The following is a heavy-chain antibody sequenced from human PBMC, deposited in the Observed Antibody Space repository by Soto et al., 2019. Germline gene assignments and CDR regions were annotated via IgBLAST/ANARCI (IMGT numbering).Heavy chain of an antibody. CDR3: ARADEARIAARPPSYYYYSGMDV. V-gene: IGHV3-30*03. CDR1: GFTFNNYG. D-gene: IGHD6-6*01. Sequence: MRLSCAATGFTFNNYGMHWVRQAPGTGLEWVTLISYDGSDKYYADSVKGRFTISRDNAKNSLYLQMNSLRAEDTAVYYCARADEARIAARPPSYYYYSGMDVWGQGPKVTVS. CDR2: ISYDGSDK. J-gene: IGHJ6*02.